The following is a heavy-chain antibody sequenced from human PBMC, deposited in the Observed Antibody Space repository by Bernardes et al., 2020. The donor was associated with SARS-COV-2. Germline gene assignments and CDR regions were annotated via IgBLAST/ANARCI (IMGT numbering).Heavy chain of an antibody. Sequence: SETLSLTCTVSGDSMGTGRYYWSWIRQPAGKGLEWLGRVYVSGSTAYNPSLKSRLTISVDTSKNQFSLNLRSVTAADTAVYYCARMRVLRYFEENSFGLWGQGTSVTVSS. CDR2: VYVSGST. V-gene: IGHV4-61*02. CDR3: ARMRVLRYFEENSFGL. CDR1: GDSMGTGRYY. D-gene: IGHD3-9*01. J-gene: IGHJ3*01.